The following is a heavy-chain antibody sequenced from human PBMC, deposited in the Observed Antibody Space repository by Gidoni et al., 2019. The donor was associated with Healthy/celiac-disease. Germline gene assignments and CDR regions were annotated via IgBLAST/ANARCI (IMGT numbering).Heavy chain of an antibody. CDR2: TSYDGSNK. CDR1: GFTFSSYG. Sequence: QVQLVESGGGVVQPGRSLRLSCAASGFTFSSYGMHWVRQAPGKGLECVAVTSYDGSNKYYADSVKGRFTISRDNSKNTLYLQMNSLRAEDTAVYYCARGLTYYDFWSGYYADYWGQGTLVTVSS. J-gene: IGHJ4*02. D-gene: IGHD3-3*01. CDR3: ARGLTYYDFWSGYYADY. V-gene: IGHV3-30*03.